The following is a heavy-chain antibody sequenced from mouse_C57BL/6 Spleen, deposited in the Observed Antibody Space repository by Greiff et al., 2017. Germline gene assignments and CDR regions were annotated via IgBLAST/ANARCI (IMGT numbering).Heavy chain of an antibody. CDR2: ISDGGSYT. CDR3: ARDTGSTLWYFDV. CDR1: GFTFSSYA. J-gene: IGHJ1*03. D-gene: IGHD1-1*01. V-gene: IGHV5-4*01. Sequence: EVQRVESGGGLVKPGGSLKLSCAASGFTFSSYAMSWVRQTPEKRLEWVATISDGGSYTYYPDNVKGRFTISRDNAKNNLYLQMSHLKSEDTAMYYCARDTGSTLWYFDVWGTGTTVTVSS.